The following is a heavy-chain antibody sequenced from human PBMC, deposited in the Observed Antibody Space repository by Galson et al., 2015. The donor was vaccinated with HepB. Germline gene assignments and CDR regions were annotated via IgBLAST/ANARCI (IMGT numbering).Heavy chain of an antibody. V-gene: IGHV3-30-3*01. J-gene: IGHJ4*02. CDR2: ISYDGSNK. CDR1: GFTLSNYS. Sequence: SLRLSCAASGFTLSNYSLHWVRQAPGKGLGWVALISYDGSNKNYADSVRGRFTISRDNSRNALYLEMNSLRAEDTAVYYCARPLTIFGMVNPFDYWGQGTLVTVSS. D-gene: IGHD3-3*01. CDR3: ARPLTIFGMVNPFDY.